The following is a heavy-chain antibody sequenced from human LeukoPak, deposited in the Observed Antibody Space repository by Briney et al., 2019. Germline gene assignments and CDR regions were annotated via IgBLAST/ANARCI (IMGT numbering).Heavy chain of an antibody. V-gene: IGHV3-48*04. D-gene: IGHD5-12*01. J-gene: IGHJ4*02. Sequence: PGRSLRLSCVASGFSFSGYAIHWVRQAPGKGLEWVSYISSSGSTIYYADSVKGRFTISRDNAKNSLYLQMNSLRAEDTAVYYCARVDIVATMFSKDLDYWGQGTLVTVSS. CDR1: GFSFSGYA. CDR2: ISSSGSTI. CDR3: ARVDIVATMFSKDLDY.